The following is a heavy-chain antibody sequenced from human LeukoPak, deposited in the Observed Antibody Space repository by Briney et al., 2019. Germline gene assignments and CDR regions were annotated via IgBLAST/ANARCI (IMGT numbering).Heavy chain of an antibody. J-gene: IGHJ4*02. CDR1: GFTFSSYA. D-gene: IGHD6-13*01. CDR3: AKQVWQLANYFDY. Sequence: PGGSLRLSCAASGFTFSSYAMSWVRQAPGKGLEWVSSVSDIGDRTYYADSVKGRFTISRDNSKNTLYLQMYSLRADDTAVYYCAKQVWQLANYFDYWGQGTLVTVSS. V-gene: IGHV3-23*01. CDR2: VSDIGDRT.